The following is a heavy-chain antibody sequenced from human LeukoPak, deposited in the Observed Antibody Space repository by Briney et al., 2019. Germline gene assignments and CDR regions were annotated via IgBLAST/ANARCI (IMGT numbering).Heavy chain of an antibody. Sequence: SETLSLTCTVSGGSISSRSYYWGWIRQPPGKGLEWIGNIYYNGGSYYNSSLKSRVTISIDTSKNQFSLKLSSVTAADTAVYYCARAGLKRYCSGGSCSRNWFDPWGQGTLVTVSS. CDR1: GGSISSRSYY. D-gene: IGHD2-15*01. J-gene: IGHJ5*02. CDR2: IYYNGGS. CDR3: ARAGLKRYCSGGSCSRNWFDP. V-gene: IGHV4-39*07.